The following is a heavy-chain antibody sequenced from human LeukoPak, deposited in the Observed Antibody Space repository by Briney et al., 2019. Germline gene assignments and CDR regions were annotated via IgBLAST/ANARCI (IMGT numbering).Heavy chain of an antibody. CDR2: IDHGGYT. CDR1: GGSISSYY. CDR3: ARDRMGATSWFDP. J-gene: IGHJ5*02. D-gene: IGHD1-26*01. Sequence: SETLSLTCTVSGGSISSYYWSWIRQPPGKGLQWIGYIDHGGYTNYNRSLKSRVTMSVDTSKNQFSLKLSSVTAADTAVYYCARDRMGATSWFDPWGQGTLVTVSS. V-gene: IGHV4-59*12.